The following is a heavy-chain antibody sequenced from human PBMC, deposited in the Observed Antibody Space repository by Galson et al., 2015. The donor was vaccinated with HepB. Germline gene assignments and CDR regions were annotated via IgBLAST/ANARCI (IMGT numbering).Heavy chain of an antibody. CDR3: ARGGSYGDSAGHAFDF. J-gene: IGHJ3*01. CDR2: ISYDGRNK. CDR1: GFTFTNYA. D-gene: IGHD4-17*01. Sequence: LRLSCAASGFTFTNYAMHWVRQAPGKGLEWVALISYDGRNKNYADSVKGRFTISRDTSTNTLYLQMSSLRADDTAVYSCARGGSYGDSAGHAFDFWGQGTMVTVSS. V-gene: IGHV3-30*04.